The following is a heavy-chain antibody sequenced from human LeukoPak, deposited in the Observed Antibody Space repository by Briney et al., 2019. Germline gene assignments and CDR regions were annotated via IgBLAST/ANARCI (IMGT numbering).Heavy chain of an antibody. J-gene: IGHJ6*02. CDR2: INHSGST. D-gene: IGHD3-16*01. CDR1: GGSFSGYY. Sequence: SETLSLTCAVYGGSFSGYYWSWIRQPPGKGREWIGEINHSGSTNYNPSLKSRVTISVDPSKNQFSLKLSSVTAADTAVYYCARGGGYYYYYGMDVWGQGTTVTVSS. V-gene: IGHV4-34*01. CDR3: ARGGGYYYYYGMDV.